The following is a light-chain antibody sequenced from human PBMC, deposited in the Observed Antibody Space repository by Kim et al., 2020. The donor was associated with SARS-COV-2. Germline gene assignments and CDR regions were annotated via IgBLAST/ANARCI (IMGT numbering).Light chain of an antibody. CDR2: DAF. CDR3: QQYATFPLT. V-gene: IGKV1-33*01. CDR1: QDITNS. J-gene: IGKJ4*01. Sequence: DIQMTQSPSSLSASVGDRVTITCQASQDITNSLNWYQHKLGKAPKLLICDAFTLETGVPSRFSGSGSGTDFTFTISSLQPEDIATYYCQQYATFPLTFGGGTKVEIK.